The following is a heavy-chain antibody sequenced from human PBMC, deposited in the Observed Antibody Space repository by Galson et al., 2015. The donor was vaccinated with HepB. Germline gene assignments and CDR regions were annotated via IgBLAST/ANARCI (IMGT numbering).Heavy chain of an antibody. CDR2: IKQDGSEK. Sequence: SLRLSCAASGFTFSSYWMSWVRQAPGKGLEWVANIKQDGSEKYYVDSVKGRFTISRDNAKNSLYLQMNSLRAEDTAVYYCAREGGATEGEWWDWFDPWGQGTLVTVSS. CDR1: GFTFSSYW. D-gene: IGHD1-26*01. CDR3: AREGGATEGEWWDWFDP. J-gene: IGHJ5*02. V-gene: IGHV3-7*03.